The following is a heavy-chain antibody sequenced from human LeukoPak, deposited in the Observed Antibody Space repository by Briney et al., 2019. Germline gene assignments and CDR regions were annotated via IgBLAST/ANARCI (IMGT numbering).Heavy chain of an antibody. CDR1: GGTFSSYA. V-gene: IGHV1-8*02. D-gene: IGHD6-13*01. CDR3: ARGPVAANGYYMDV. J-gene: IGHJ6*03. Sequence: GSSVKVSCKASGGTFSSYAISWVRQAPGQGLEWMGWMNPNSGNTGYAQKFQGRVTMTRNTSISTAYMELSSLRSEDTAVYYCARGPVAANGYYMDVWGKGTTVTVSS. CDR2: MNPNSGNT.